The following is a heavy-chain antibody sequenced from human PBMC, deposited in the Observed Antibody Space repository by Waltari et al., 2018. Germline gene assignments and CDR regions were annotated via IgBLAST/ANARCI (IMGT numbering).Heavy chain of an antibody. CDR1: GDPITNTNYY. J-gene: IGHJ5*01. Sequence: QSQLQESGPGLVKPSETLSLTCSVSGDPITNTNYYWAWIRQSPGTELEWIGRFYFRGPTSSTPPLRSRLTIPLAPSRSPFSLGLTFGPAANTAVYFCARRTPETLIFDSWGQG. D-gene: IGHD2-15*01. CDR3: ARRTPETLIFDS. V-gene: IGHV4-39*02. CDR2: FYFRGPT.